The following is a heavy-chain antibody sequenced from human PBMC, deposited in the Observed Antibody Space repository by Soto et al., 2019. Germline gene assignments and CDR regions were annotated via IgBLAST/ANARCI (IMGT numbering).Heavy chain of an antibody. D-gene: IGHD1-26*01. J-gene: IGHJ6*02. CDR2: ISYDGRNK. Sequence: QVQLVESGGGVVQPGRSLRLSCAASGFTFSRFAFHWVRQAPGKGLEWMAVISYDGRNKNYADSVKGRFTVSRDNSKNTLFLQMNGLRGEASAVYYCARPSGATIYFYGMDVWGQGTTVTVSS. CDR1: GFTFSRFA. V-gene: IGHV3-30*04. CDR3: ARPSGATIYFYGMDV.